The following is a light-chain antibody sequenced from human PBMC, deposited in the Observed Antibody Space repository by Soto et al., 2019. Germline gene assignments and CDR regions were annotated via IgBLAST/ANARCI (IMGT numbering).Light chain of an antibody. CDR3: QQLDSYPRT. CDR1: QDISTW. J-gene: IGKJ1*01. Sequence: DIQMTQSPSSVSASVGDRVTITCRASQDISTWVAWYQQKPGKAPKLLISAASTLQSGVPRRFSGSGSGTDFTLIISSLQPEDFGTYFCQQLDSYPRTFGQGTKVEVK. V-gene: IGKV1-12*01. CDR2: AAS.